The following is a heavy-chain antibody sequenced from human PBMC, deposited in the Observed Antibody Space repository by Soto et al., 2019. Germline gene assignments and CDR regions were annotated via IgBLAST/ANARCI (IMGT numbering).Heavy chain of an antibody. V-gene: IGHV3-30*18. CDR1: GFTFSSYG. J-gene: IGHJ5*02. CDR3: AKEGRCSSTSCPTRQHNWFDP. CDR2: ISYDGSNK. D-gene: IGHD2-2*01. Sequence: PGGSLRLSCAASGFTFSSYGMHWVRQAPGKGLEWVAVISYDGSNKYYADSVKGRFTISRDNSKNTLYLQMNSLRAEDTAVYYCAKEGRCSSTSCPTRQHNWFDPWGQGTLVTVSS.